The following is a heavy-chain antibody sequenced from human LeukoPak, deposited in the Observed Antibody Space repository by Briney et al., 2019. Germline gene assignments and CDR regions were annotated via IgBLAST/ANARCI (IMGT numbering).Heavy chain of an antibody. CDR3: ARDVPAHCSSTSCYRYYYYMDV. J-gene: IGHJ6*03. D-gene: IGHD2-2*02. CDR2: INWNGGST. Sequence: PGGSLRLSCAASGFTFDDYGMSWVRQAPGKGLEWVSGINWNGGSTGYADSVKGRFTISRDNAKNSLYLQMNSLRAEDTALYYCARDVPAHCSSTSCYRYYYYMDVWAKGPRPPSP. V-gene: IGHV3-20*04. CDR1: GFTFDDYG.